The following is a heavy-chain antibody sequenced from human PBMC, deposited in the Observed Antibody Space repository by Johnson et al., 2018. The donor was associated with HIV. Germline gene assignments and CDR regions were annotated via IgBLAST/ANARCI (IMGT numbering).Heavy chain of an antibody. V-gene: IGHV3-11*04. CDR1: GFTFSDYY. D-gene: IGHD2-8*01. CDR2: ISPSGTVV. CDR3: ARDNIVLSVGGAFEI. Sequence: QMLLVESGGGVVQPGRSLRLSCAASGFTFSDYYMSWIRQAPGKGLEWISYISPSGTVVYYADSVKGRFTISRDNAKKSLYVQMKSLRAEDTAVYYCARDNIVLSVGGAFEIWGQGTMVTVSS. J-gene: IGHJ3*02.